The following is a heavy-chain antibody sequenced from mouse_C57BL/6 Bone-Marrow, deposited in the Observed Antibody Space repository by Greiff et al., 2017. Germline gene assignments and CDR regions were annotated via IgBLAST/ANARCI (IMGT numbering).Heavy chain of an antibody. CDR1: GYTFTSYW. CDR2: IDPSDSYT. D-gene: IGHD2-5*01. V-gene: IGHV1-69*01. CDR3: ARSNYVSYYAMDY. J-gene: IGHJ4*01. Sequence: QVQLQQPGAELVMPGASVKLSCKASGYTFTSYWMHWVKQRPGQGLEWIGEIDPSDSYTNYNQKFKDKATLTVDKSSSTAYMQLSSLTSEDSAVYYCARSNYVSYYAMDYWGQGTSVTVSS.